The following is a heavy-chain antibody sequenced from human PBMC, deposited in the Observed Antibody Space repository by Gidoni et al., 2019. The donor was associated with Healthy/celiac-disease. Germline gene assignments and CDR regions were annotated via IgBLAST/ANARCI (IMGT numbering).Heavy chain of an antibody. CDR2: IYYSGST. Sequence: QLQLQESGPGLVKPSETLSLTCTASGGSISSSSYYWGWIRQHPGKGLEWSGSIYYSGSTYYNPSLKRRVTISVDTSKNQFSLKLSSVTAADTAVYYCARHLLVAAAGTEVYWGQGTLVTVSS. D-gene: IGHD6-13*01. J-gene: IGHJ4*02. CDR1: GGSISSSSYY. V-gene: IGHV4-39*01. CDR3: ARHLLVAAAGTEVY.